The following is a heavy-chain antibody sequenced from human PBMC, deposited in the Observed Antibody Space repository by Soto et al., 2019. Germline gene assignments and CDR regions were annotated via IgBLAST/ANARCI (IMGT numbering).Heavy chain of an antibody. CDR1: GVTFKDYG. J-gene: IGHJ2*01. D-gene: IGHD3-16*01. Sequence: GGSLRLSCGAPGVTFKDYGMHWVRQAPGKGLEWVAVISYDGKQTYYADSVKGRSTISKDKSKRTLFLQMNSLRVDDTAVYYCARDGWGSNWYFDLWGRGTLVTVSS. V-gene: IGHV3-30*03. CDR2: ISYDGKQT. CDR3: ARDGWGSNWYFDL.